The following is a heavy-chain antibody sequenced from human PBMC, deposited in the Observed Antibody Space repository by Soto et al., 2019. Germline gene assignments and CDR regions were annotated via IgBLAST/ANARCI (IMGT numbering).Heavy chain of an antibody. CDR3: AIGSTYSGEFEY. V-gene: IGHV1-69*01. CDR2: FIPIVGTA. Sequence: QVQLVQSGAEVKKPGSSVKVSCKASGGTLSSYAVTWVRQAPGQGLEWVGGFIPIVGTADYAQNFQGRVTIAAEESSTTGYMGLSSLRSEDTGVYYCAIGSTYSGEFEYWGQGTLVTVSS. CDR1: GGTLSSYA. J-gene: IGHJ4*02. D-gene: IGHD1-26*01.